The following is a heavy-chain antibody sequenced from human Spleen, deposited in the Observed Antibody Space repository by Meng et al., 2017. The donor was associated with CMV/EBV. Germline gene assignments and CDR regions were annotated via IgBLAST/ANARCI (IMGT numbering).Heavy chain of an antibody. CDR2: ISACSGNT. V-gene: IGHV1-18*01. D-gene: IGHD1-26*01. CDR3: ARDAGAIDY. J-gene: IGHJ4*02. Sequence: VSCKASVYTFTDYGVSWVRQAPGQGLEWMGWISACSGNTSYAQKLQGRVTMTTHTSTSTAYMELRSLRSDDTAVYYCARDAGAIDYWGQGTLVTVSS. CDR1: VYTFTDYG.